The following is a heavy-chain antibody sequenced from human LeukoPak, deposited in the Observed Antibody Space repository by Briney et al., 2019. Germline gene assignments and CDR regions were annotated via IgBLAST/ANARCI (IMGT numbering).Heavy chain of an antibody. V-gene: IGHV3-66*01. CDR2: IYSGGST. Sequence: GGPLRLSCAAPGFTVSSNYMSWVRQAPGKGLEWVSVIYSGGSTYYADSVKGRFTISRDNSKNTLYLQMNSLRAEDTAVYYCAREGGSGSYYRFDYWGQGTLITVSS. D-gene: IGHD3-10*01. J-gene: IGHJ4*02. CDR1: GFTVSSNY. CDR3: AREGGSGSYYRFDY.